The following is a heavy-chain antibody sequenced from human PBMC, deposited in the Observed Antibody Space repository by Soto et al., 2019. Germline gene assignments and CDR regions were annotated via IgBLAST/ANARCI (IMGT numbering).Heavy chain of an antibody. J-gene: IGHJ4*02. CDR3: AGYLSEALGGLD. D-gene: IGHD2-15*01. Sequence: EVQLVESGGGLVKPGGSLRLSCAASGFTFSSYSMNWVGQAPGKGLEWVSSISSSSSCIYYADSVKGRFTISRDNAKNVLHLRLSGLRAKATAVYSWAGYLSEALGGLDWGQGNLVTVSS. CDR1: GFTFSSYS. CDR2: ISSSSSCI. V-gene: IGHV3-21*01.